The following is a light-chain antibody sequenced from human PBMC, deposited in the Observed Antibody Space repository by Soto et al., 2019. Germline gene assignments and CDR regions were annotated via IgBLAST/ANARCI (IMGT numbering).Light chain of an antibody. Sequence: QSVLTQPPSASGSPGQSVTISCTGTSSDVGGYNFVSWCQQHPGKAPKLMIYEVSERPSGVPDRFSGSKSGNTASLTVSGLQADDEADYYCTSYAGSNIPVVFGGGTKVTVL. CDR3: TSYAGSNIPVV. J-gene: IGLJ2*01. CDR1: SSDVGGYNF. CDR2: EVS. V-gene: IGLV2-8*01.